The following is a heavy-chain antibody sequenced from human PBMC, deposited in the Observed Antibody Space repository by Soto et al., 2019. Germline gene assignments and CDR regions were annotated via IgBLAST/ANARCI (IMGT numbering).Heavy chain of an antibody. CDR1: GYTFTSYG. V-gene: IGHV1-18*01. D-gene: IGHD6-13*01. Sequence: GASVKVSCKASGYTFTSYGISWVRQAPGQGLEWMGWISAYNGNTNYAQKLQGRVTMTTDTSTSTAYMELRSLRSDDTAVYYCARDLGGSSWSLDYYYYYYMDVWGKGTTVTV. CDR2: ISAYNGNT. J-gene: IGHJ6*03. CDR3: ARDLGGSSWSLDYYYYYYMDV.